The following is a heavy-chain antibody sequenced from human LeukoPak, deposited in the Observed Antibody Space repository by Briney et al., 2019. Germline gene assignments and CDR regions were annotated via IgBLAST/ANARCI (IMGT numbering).Heavy chain of an antibody. J-gene: IGHJ4*02. CDR2: ISAYNGNT. V-gene: IGHV1-18*01. Sequence: GASVKVSCKASGYTFTSYGISWVRQAPGQGLEWMGWISAYNGNTNYAQKLQGRVTMTTDTSTSTAYMELRSLRSDDTAVYYCARDLGVTTVDSFDYWGQGTLVTVSS. D-gene: IGHD4-11*01. CDR1: GYTFTSYG. CDR3: ARDLGVTTVDSFDY.